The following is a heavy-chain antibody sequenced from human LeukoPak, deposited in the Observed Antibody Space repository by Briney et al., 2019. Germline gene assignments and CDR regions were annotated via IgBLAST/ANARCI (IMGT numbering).Heavy chain of an antibody. V-gene: IGHV3-30*03. Sequence: PGRSLRLSCAASGFTFSSYGMHWVRQAPGKGPEWVAVISYDGSNKYYADSVKGRFTISRDNSKNTLYLQMNSLRAEDTAVYCCAVVVGVPGYFDYWGQGTLVTVSS. CDR2: ISYDGSNK. D-gene: IGHD1-26*01. CDR3: AVVVGVPGYFDY. J-gene: IGHJ4*02. CDR1: GFTFSSYG.